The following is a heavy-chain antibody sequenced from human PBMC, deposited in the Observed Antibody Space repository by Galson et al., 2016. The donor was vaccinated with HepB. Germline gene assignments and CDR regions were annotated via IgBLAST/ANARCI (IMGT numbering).Heavy chain of an antibody. D-gene: IGHD7-27*01. J-gene: IGHJ4*02. CDR2: TYYRSNWHN. Sequence: CAISGDSVSSNSAGWYWIRQTPSRGLECLGRTYYRSNWHNDYAESVKSRITINPDTSKNQFSLHLNSVTPEDTAVYYCARSYLLGRGFGWWGQGTLVTFSS. CDR3: ARSYLLGRGFGW. CDR1: GDSVSSNSAG. V-gene: IGHV6-1*01.